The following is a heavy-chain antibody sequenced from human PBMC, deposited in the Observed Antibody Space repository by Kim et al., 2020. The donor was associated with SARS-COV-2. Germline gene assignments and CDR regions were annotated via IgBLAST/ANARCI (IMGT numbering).Heavy chain of an antibody. Sequence: SETLSLTCAVSGGSISSSNWWSWVRQPPGKGLEWIGEIYHSGSTNYNPSLKSRVTISVDKSKNQFSLKLSSVTAADTAVYYCARWGYSSSSEPRAGMDVWGQGTTVTVSS. J-gene: IGHJ6*02. CDR1: GGSISSSNW. V-gene: IGHV4-4*02. CDR2: IYHSGST. D-gene: IGHD6-6*01. CDR3: ARWGYSSSSEPRAGMDV.